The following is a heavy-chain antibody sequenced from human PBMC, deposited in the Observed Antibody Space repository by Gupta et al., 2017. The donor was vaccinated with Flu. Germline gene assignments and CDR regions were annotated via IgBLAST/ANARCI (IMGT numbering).Heavy chain of an antibody. CDR1: GGSISSYY. Sequence: QVQLQESGPGLVKPSETLSLTCTASGGSISSYYWSWIRQPPGKGLEWIGYIYYSGSTNYNPSLKSRVTISVDTSKNQFSLKLSSVTAADTAVYYCAGGGSYYDFWSGYFDAFDIWGQGTMVTVSS. J-gene: IGHJ3*02. D-gene: IGHD3-3*01. CDR2: IYYSGST. V-gene: IGHV4-59*01. CDR3: AGGGSYYDFWSGYFDAFDI.